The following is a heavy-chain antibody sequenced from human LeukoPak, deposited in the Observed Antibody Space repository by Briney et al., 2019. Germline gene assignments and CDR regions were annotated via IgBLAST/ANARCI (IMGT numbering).Heavy chain of an antibody. J-gene: IGHJ2*01. V-gene: IGHV3-7*01. D-gene: IGHD6-6*01. CDR2: IKQDGSEK. Sequence: GGSLRLSCAASGFTFSSYWMSWVRQAPGKGLEWVANIKQDGSEKYYVDSVKGRFTISRDNAKNSLYLQMNSLRAEDTDVYYCASRIAARPGWYFDLWGRGTLVTVSS. CDR3: ASRIAARPGWYFDL. CDR1: GFTFSSYW.